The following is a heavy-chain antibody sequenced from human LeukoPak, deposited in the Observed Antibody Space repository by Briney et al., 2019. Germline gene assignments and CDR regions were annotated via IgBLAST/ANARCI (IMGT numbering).Heavy chain of an antibody. CDR3: ARLWGPSYDFWSGYYTGLDY. V-gene: IGHV4-30-4*08. CDR2: IYYSGST. D-gene: IGHD3-3*01. Sequence: SETLSLTCTVSGGSISSGDYYWSWIRQLPGKGLEWIGYIYYSGSTYYNPSLKSRVTISVDTSKNQFSLKLSSVTAADTAVYYCARLWGPSYDFWSGYYTGLDYWGQGTLVTVSS. J-gene: IGHJ4*02. CDR1: GGSISSGDYY.